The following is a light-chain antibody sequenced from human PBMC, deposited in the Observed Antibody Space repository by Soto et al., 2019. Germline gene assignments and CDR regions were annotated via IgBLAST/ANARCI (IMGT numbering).Light chain of an antibody. J-gene: IGLJ2*01. CDR3: ASWDDSLSGFVV. Sequence: QSVLPQPPSASGAPGESGTISCSGSTSNIGNNYVFWYQHFPGTAPTLLIQNNNQRPSGIPDRFSGSKSGTSASLAISGLRSEDEADYYCASWDDSLSGFVVFGGGTKLTVL. CDR2: NNN. V-gene: IGLV1-47*02. CDR1: TSNIGNNY.